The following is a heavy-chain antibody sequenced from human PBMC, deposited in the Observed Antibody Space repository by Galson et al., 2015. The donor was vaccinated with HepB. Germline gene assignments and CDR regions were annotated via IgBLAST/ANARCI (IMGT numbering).Heavy chain of an antibody. Sequence: SLRLSCAASGFTFSRYGMHWVRQAPGKGLEWVTVISYDGSNKYYADSVKGRFTISRDNSKNTLYLQMNSLRLEDTAVYYCAKDAGGWWLLSSTMDVWGQGTTVTVSS. CDR2: ISYDGSNK. V-gene: IGHV3-30*18. CDR1: GFTFSRYG. CDR3: AKDAGGWWLLSSTMDV. J-gene: IGHJ6*02. D-gene: IGHD2-21*02.